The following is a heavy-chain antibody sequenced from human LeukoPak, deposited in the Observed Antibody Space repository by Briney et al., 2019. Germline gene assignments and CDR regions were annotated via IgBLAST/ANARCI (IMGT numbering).Heavy chain of an antibody. CDR3: AKMTDSSGYYPFDY. J-gene: IGHJ4*02. Sequence: GGSLRLSCLTSGFTLSTNAMSWVRQAPGKGLEWVANIKQDGSKKSYVDSVKGRFTISRDNSKNTLSLQMNSLRAEDTAIYYCAKMTDSSGYYPFDYWGQGTLVTVSS. CDR1: GFTLSTNA. D-gene: IGHD3-22*01. V-gene: IGHV3-7*03. CDR2: IKQDGSKK.